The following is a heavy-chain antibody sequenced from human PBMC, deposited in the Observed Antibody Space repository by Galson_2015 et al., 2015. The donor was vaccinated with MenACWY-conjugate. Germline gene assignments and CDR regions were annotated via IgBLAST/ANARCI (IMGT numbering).Heavy chain of an antibody. CDR3: ARGHYGMDV. V-gene: IGHV3-7*03. Sequence: SLRLSCAVSGFTFRNYWMTWVRQAPGKGLEWVASIKKDGSEKYYVDSVKGRFTISRDNTKNSMYLEMNSLRAEDTAVYYCARGHYGMDVRGQGTTVTASS. J-gene: IGHJ6*02. CDR1: GFTFRNYW. CDR2: IKKDGSEK.